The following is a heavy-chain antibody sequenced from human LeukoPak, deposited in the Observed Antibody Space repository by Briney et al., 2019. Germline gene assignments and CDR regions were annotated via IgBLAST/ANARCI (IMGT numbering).Heavy chain of an antibody. J-gene: IGHJ4*02. D-gene: IGHD2-2*01. Sequence: SVKVSCRASGCTFSSYAISWVRQAPGQGLEWVGGIITIFGTANYAQKLQGRVTITTDESTSTAYMELSSLRSEDTAVYYCARSPYCSSTSSYRYYWGQGTLVTASS. V-gene: IGHV1-69*05. CDR2: IITIFGTA. CDR3: ARSPYCSSTSSYRYY. CDR1: GCTFSSYA.